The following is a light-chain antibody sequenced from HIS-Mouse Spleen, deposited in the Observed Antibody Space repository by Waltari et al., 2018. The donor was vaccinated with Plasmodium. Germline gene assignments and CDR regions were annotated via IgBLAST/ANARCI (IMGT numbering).Light chain of an antibody. CDR3: CHAAGSYTWV. CDR2: DVS. CDR1: SSDVAGYNY. V-gene: IGLV2-11*01. Sequence: QSALTHPRSVSGSPGQSVTISCTGTSSDVAGYNYLSWYQQHPGKAPQVVIYDVSNRPSCVPVRCSCSKSRSTAAPTISRFTAEYESDYDCCHAAGSYTWVFGGGTKLTVL. J-gene: IGLJ2*01.